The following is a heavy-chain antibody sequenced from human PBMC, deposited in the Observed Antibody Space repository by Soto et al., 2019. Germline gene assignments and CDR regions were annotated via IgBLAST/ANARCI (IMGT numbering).Heavy chain of an antibody. Sequence: ASVKVSCKASGYTFTGYYMHWVRQAPGQGLEWMGWINPNSGGTNYAQKFQGWVTMTRDTSISTAYMELSRLRSDDTAVYYCARAYSGYDPLLAFDIWGQGTMVTV. CDR2: INPNSGGT. CDR1: GYTFTGYY. D-gene: IGHD5-12*01. V-gene: IGHV1-2*04. J-gene: IGHJ3*02. CDR3: ARAYSGYDPLLAFDI.